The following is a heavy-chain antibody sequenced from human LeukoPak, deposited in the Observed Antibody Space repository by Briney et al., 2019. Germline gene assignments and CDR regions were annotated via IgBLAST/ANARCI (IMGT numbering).Heavy chain of an antibody. CDR1: GFTFSSYA. D-gene: IGHD3-16*01. V-gene: IGHV3-23*01. CDR2: ISGSGGST. Sequence: PGGSLRLSCAASGFTFSSYAMSWVRQAPGEGLEWVSAISGSGGSTYYADSVKGRFTISRDNSKNTLYLQMNSLRAEDTAVYYCAKDGYDYVWGEPFDYWGQGTLVTVSP. J-gene: IGHJ4*02. CDR3: AKDGYDYVWGEPFDY.